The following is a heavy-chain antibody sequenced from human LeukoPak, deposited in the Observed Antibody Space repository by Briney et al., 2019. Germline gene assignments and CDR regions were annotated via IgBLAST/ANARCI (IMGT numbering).Heavy chain of an antibody. Sequence: SETLSLTCTVSGGSISSYYRSWIRQPPGKGLEWIGYIYYSGSTNYNPSLKSRVTISVDTSKNQFSLKLSSVTAADTAVYYCAREGLLWFGELSSWGQGTLVTVSS. D-gene: IGHD3-10*01. J-gene: IGHJ5*02. CDR3: AREGLLWFGELSS. CDR1: GGSISSYY. V-gene: IGHV4-59*01. CDR2: IYYSGST.